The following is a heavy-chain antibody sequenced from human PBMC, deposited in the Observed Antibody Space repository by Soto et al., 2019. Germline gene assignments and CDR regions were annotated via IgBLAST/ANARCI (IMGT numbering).Heavy chain of an antibody. D-gene: IGHD3-3*01. J-gene: IGHJ5*02. CDR2: MNPNSGNT. CDR3: ARGVDFWSGYYRLRWFDP. CDR1: GYTFTSYD. V-gene: IGHV1-8*01. Sequence: ASVKVSCKASGYTFTSYDINWVRQATGQGLEWIGWMNPNSGNTGYAQKFQGRVTMTRNTSISTAYMELSSLRSEDTAVYYCARGVDFWSGYYRLRWFDPWGQGTLVTVSS.